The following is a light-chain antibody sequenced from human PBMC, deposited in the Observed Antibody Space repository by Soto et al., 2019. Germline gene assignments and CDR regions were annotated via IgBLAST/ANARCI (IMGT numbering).Light chain of an antibody. CDR1: QAVNTR. CDR3: QQYGIFPIT. J-gene: IGKJ5*01. V-gene: IGKV3-20*01. Sequence: EIVFTQSPATLSSFPCERATISCMASQAVNTRLAWYQHKPGQAPRLLIYGASSRATGIPDRFSGSGSGTDFTLTISRLEPEDFAVYYCQQYGIFPITFGQGTRLEIK. CDR2: GAS.